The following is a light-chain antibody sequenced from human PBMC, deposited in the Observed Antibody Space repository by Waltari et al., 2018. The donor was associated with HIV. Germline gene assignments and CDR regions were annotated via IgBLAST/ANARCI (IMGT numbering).Light chain of an antibody. CDR3: QQYNSYSLT. CDR2: KAS. J-gene: IGKJ4*01. Sequence: DIQMTQSPSTLSASVGDRVTITCRASQSISSWLAWYQQKPGKAPKLLIYKASSLESGVPSRFSGSGSGTEFTLTISSLQPDDFTTYYCQQYNSYSLTFGGGTKVEIK. CDR1: QSISSW. V-gene: IGKV1-5*03.